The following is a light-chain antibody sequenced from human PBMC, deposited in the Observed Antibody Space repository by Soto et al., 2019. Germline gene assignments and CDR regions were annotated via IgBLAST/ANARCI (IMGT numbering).Light chain of an antibody. CDR1: QNIRSY. V-gene: IGKV1-39*01. Sequence: DIQMTQSPTSLSASVGDRVTITCRASQNIRSYLNWYQQIPGKAPNLLIYATSILQTGAPSRFSGSGTGTDFTLAINALQPEDFATYYCQQGYTTRWTFGQGTKVEIK. CDR2: ATS. J-gene: IGKJ1*01. CDR3: QQGYTTRWT.